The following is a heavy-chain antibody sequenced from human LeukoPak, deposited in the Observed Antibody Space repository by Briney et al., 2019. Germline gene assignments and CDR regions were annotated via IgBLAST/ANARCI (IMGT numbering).Heavy chain of an antibody. CDR1: GGSISSSSYY. J-gene: IGHJ4*02. CDR3: ARVSVVVVAATLFDY. Sequence: SETLSLTCTVSGGSISSSSYYWGWIRQPPGKGLEWIGSIYYSGSTYYNPSLKSRVTISVDTSKNQFSLKLSSVTTADTAVYYCARVSVVVVAATLFDYWGQGTLVTVSS. D-gene: IGHD2-15*01. CDR2: IYYSGST. V-gene: IGHV4-39*07.